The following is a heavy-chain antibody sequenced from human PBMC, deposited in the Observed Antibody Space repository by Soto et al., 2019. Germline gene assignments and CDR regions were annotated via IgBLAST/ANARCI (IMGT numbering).Heavy chain of an antibody. CDR2: IYHSGST. J-gene: IGHJ4*02. V-gene: IGHV4-30-2*01. CDR1: GGSISSGGYS. D-gene: IGHD3-22*01. CDR3: ARARMNSSGYYYPPYYFDY. Sequence: PSETLSLTCAVSGGSISSGGYSWSWIRQPPGKGLEWIGYIYHSGSTYYNPALKSRVTISVDRSKNQFSLKLSSVTAADTAVYYCARARMNSSGYYYPPYYFDYWGQGILVTVSS.